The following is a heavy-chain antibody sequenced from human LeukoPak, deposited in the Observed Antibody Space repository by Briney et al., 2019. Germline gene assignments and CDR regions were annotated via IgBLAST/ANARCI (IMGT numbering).Heavy chain of an antibody. D-gene: IGHD2-2*01. V-gene: IGHV1-24*01. Sequence: GASVKVSCKVSGYTLTELSMHWVRQAPGKGLEWMGGFDPEDGETIYAQKFQGRVTMTEDTSTDTAYMELSSLRSEDTAVYYCATFAQLPWTYCFDYWGQGTLVTVSS. CDR1: GYTLTELS. CDR3: ATFAQLPWTYCFDY. CDR2: FDPEDGET. J-gene: IGHJ4*02.